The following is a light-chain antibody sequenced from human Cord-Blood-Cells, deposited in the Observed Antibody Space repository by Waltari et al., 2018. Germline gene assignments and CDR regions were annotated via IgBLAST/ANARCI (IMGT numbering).Light chain of an antibody. J-gene: IGLJ1*01. CDR1: SSDVGGYNF. CDR3: CSYAGSYTYV. V-gene: IGLV2-11*01. CDR2: DVS. Sequence: QSALTQPRSVSGSPGQSVTISCTGTSSDVGGYNFVSWYQQHPGKAPQLMMYDVSMRPSGVPDRFSGSKSGNTASLTISGLQAEDEADYYCCSYAGSYTYVFGTGTKVTVL.